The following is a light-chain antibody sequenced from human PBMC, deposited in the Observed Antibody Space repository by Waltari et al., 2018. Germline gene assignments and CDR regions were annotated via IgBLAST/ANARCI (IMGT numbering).Light chain of an antibody. CDR1: SSNIARNY. CDR2: KNN. Sequence: QSVLTQPPSASGTPGQRVTISCSGSSSNIARNYVYWYQQFPGTAPKVLMFKNNQRPSGVSDRFSASKSGASASLAISGLRSDDEADYYCGTWDDSLSRPVFGGGTKLTVL. V-gene: IGLV1-47*01. CDR3: GTWDDSLSRPV. J-gene: IGLJ3*02.